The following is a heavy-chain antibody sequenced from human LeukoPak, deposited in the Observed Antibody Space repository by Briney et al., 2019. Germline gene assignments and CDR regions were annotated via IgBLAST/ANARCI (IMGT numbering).Heavy chain of an antibody. D-gene: IGHD1-26*01. CDR2: INHSGST. Sequence: SETLSLTCAVYGGSFSGYYWSWIRQPPGKGLEWIGEINHSGSTNYNPSLKSRVTISVDTSKNQFSLKLSSVTAADTAVYYCARRISGSYHAWGQGTLVTVSS. V-gene: IGHV4-34*01. CDR1: GGSFSGYY. J-gene: IGHJ4*02. CDR3: ARRISGSYHA.